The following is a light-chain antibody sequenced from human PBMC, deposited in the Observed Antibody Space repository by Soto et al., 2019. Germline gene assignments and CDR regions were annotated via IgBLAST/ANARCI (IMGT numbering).Light chain of an antibody. V-gene: IGKV3-20*01. J-gene: IGKJ1*01. CDR2: GAS. CDR1: QSVSSNY. Sequence: EIVLTQSPGTLSLSPGERATLSCRASQSVSSNYLAWYQQKPGQAPRLLIYGASSSATGIPDRFSGSVSGTEFTLTVSRLEPGDFAVYYCQQYGGSPRTFGQGTKVEIK. CDR3: QQYGGSPRT.